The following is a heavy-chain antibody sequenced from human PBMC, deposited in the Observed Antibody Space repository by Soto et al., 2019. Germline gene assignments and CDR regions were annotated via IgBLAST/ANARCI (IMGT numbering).Heavy chain of an antibody. D-gene: IGHD6-19*01. V-gene: IGHV3-66*01. J-gene: IGHJ6*02. CDR3: ARAPYQQWYGMDV. Sequence: PGGSLRLSCAASGFTVSSNYMSWVRQAPGKGLEWVSVIYSGGSTYYADSVKGRFTISRDNSENTLYLQMNSLRAEDTAVYYCARAPYQQWYGMDVWGQGTTVTVS. CDR2: IYSGGST. CDR1: GFTVSSNY.